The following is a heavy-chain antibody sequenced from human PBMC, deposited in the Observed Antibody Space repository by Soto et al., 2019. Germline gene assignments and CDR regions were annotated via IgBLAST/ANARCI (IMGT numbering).Heavy chain of an antibody. V-gene: IGHV3-48*01. CDR2: ISSSSSTI. J-gene: IGHJ4*02. Sequence: EVQLVESGGGLLQPGGSLRLSCAASGFTFSSYSMNWVRQVPGKGLEWASYISSSSSTIHYADSVKGRFTISRDNAKNSLYLQMNSLRAEDTAMYYCARYGDMGFDYWGQGTLVTVSS. CDR1: GFTFSSYS. CDR3: ARYGDMGFDY. D-gene: IGHD7-27*01.